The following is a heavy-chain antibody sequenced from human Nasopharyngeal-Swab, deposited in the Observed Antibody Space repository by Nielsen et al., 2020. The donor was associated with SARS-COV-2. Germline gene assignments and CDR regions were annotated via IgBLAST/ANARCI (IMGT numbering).Heavy chain of an antibody. Sequence: WARKAHGKGLEWMGWISGYNGKTNYAEKFRDRVTMTTDTSTYTAYIELRSLRSDDTAMYYCAREGAMVRSYGMDVWGQGTTVTVSS. D-gene: IGHD3-10*01. V-gene: IGHV1-18*01. CDR3: AREGAMVRSYGMDV. CDR2: ISGYNGKT. J-gene: IGHJ6*02.